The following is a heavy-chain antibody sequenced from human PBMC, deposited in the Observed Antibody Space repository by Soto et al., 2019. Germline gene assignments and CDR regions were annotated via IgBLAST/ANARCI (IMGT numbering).Heavy chain of an antibody. Sequence: QAQLVQSGTEVKKPGASVKVPCKTSGYTFTRYYIHWVRQAPGQGLEWMGWINPNSGDTKYAQRFQGRVTMTKDTSITTAYMELTRLRSDDTAVYYCARQLAYCGGDCYTEPVDYWGQGTLVTVSS. CDR2: INPNSGDT. D-gene: IGHD2-21*02. CDR1: GYTFTRYY. J-gene: IGHJ4*02. V-gene: IGHV1-2*02. CDR3: ARQLAYCGGDCYTEPVDY.